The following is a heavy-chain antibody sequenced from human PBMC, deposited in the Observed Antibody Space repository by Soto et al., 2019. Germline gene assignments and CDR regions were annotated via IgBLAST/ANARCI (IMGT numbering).Heavy chain of an antibody. CDR2: IYPGDSDT. V-gene: IGHV5-51*01. Sequence: PGESLKISCKGSGYSFASYLIAWVRQMPGKGLEWMGIIYPGDSDTRYSPSFQGQVTISVDKSISTAYLQWTSLKASDTAMYYCARRASSTWALDYWGQGTLVTVSS. CDR3: ARRASSTWALDY. D-gene: IGHD2-2*01. J-gene: IGHJ4*02. CDR1: GYSFASYL.